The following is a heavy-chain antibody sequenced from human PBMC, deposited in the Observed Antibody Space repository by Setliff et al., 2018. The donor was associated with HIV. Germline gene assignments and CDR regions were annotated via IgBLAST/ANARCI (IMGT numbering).Heavy chain of an antibody. Sequence: GGSLRLSCAASGFTFSTHWMHWVRQAPGKGLAWVSAISAGGGSTYYAYSVKGRFTISRDNSKNTLYLQMNGRRAEDTAVYYCAKDQAVVTPRYDAFDIWGQGTMVTVSS. CDR3: AKDQAVVTPRYDAFDI. CDR2: ISAGGGST. D-gene: IGHD2-15*01. CDR1: GFTFSTHW. J-gene: IGHJ3*02. V-gene: IGHV3-23*01.